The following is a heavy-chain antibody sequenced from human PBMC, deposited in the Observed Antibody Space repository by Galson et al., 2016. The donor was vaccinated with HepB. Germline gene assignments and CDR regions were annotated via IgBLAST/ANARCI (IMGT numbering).Heavy chain of an antibody. CDR3: ARGDDYYSGMDV. Sequence: SLRLSCAASGFTFSDYGMHWVRQAPGKGLEWVTVISDDEVSKHYADSVKGRFTISRDNSKNMLYLQLNSLRIEDTAVYYCARGDDYYSGMDVWGQGTTVTVSS. J-gene: IGHJ6*02. V-gene: IGHV3-30*03. CDR1: GFTFSDYG. CDR2: ISDDEVSK.